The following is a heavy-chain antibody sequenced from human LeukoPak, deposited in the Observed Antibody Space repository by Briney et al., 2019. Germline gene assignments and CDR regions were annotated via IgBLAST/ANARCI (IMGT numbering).Heavy chain of an antibody. CDR2: VTSKTNSYAT. D-gene: IGHD3-10*01. V-gene: IGHV3-73*01. J-gene: IGHJ3*02. CDR1: GFTFSGFI. Sequence: GGSLRLSCAASGFTFSGFIIHWFRQDPRKGLEGLGRVTSKTNSYATAYAPSVKGRFTVSRDDSKKTAYLQMSSLKTEDSAVYYCAAGITLVRGGTFDIWGQGTMVSVSS. CDR3: AAGITLVRGGTFDI.